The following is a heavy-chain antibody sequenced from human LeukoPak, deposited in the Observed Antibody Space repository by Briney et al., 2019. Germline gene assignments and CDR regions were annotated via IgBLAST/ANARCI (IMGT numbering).Heavy chain of an antibody. CDR1: GGSISSSSYY. CDR2: IYYSGST. V-gene: IGHV4-39*07. J-gene: IGHJ6*03. Sequence: KSSETLSLTCTVSGGSISSSSYYWGWIRQPPGKGLEWIGSIYYSGSTYYNPSLKSRVTISVDTSKNQFSLKLSSVTAADTAVYYCARDRNQGIAVAGHMDVWGKGTTVTVSS. D-gene: IGHD6-19*01. CDR3: ARDRNQGIAVAGHMDV.